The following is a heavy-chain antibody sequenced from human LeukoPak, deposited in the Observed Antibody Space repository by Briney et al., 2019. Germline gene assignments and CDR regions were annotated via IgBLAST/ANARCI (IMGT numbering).Heavy chain of an antibody. CDR1: GCSISSYY. CDR3: ARQNYGSGSAWAPDGMDV. Sequence: SETLSLTCTVSGCSISSYYWSWIRQPPGKGLEWIGYIYYSGSTNYNPSLKSRVTISVDTSKNQFSLKLSSVTAADTAVYYCARQNYGSGSAWAPDGMDVWGQGTTVTVSS. CDR2: IYYSGST. D-gene: IGHD3-10*01. V-gene: IGHV4-59*08. J-gene: IGHJ6*02.